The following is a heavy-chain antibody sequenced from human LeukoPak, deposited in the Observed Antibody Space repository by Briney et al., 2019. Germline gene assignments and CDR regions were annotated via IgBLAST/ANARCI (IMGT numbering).Heavy chain of an antibody. Sequence: GGSLRLSCAASGFTFSSYNMNWVRQAPGKGLEWVSSISSSSSYIYYADSVKGRFTISRDNAKKSLYLQMNSLRVEDTAVYYCARIDSGSYYYYYMDVWGKGTTVTVSS. V-gene: IGHV3-21*01. CDR3: ARIDSGSYYYYYMDV. J-gene: IGHJ6*03. CDR1: GFTFSSYN. D-gene: IGHD3-10*01. CDR2: ISSSSSYI.